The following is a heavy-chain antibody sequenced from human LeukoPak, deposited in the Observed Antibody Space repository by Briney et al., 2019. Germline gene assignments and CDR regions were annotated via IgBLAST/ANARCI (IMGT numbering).Heavy chain of an antibody. D-gene: IGHD6-19*01. J-gene: IGHJ4*02. V-gene: IGHV1-69*01. CDR2: IIPIFGTA. CDR3: AGAWAVAGNVGFDY. CDR1: GGTFSSYA. Sequence: WASVNVSCKASGGTFSSYAISWVRQAPGQGLEWMGGIIPIFGTANYAQKFQGRVTITADESTSTAYMELSSLRSEDTAVYYCAGAWAVAGNVGFDYWGQGTLVTVSS.